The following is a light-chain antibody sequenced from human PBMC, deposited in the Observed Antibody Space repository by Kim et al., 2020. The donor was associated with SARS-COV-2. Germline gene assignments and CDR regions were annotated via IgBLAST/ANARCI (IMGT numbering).Light chain of an antibody. Sequence: EVELTQSPCTLSLSPGERATLSCMASQTVRNKYLSCYQQTAGPAPILLIYGASSRANGIPDRFNGSGSGTDFTLTISRLEPEDFAVYYCQEYGNVPPYTFGQGTKLEI. CDR2: GAS. J-gene: IGKJ2*01. V-gene: IGKV3-20*01. CDR3: QEYGNVPPYT. CDR1: QTVRNKY.